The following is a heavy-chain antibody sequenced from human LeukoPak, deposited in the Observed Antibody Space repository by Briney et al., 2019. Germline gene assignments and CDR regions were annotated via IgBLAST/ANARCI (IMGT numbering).Heavy chain of an antibody. V-gene: IGHV3-21*01. CDR2: ISSSSSYI. CDR1: GFTFTNYW. J-gene: IGHJ4*02. CDR3: ARGGMATINYFDY. D-gene: IGHD5-24*01. Sequence: GGSLRLSCAASGFTFTNYWMHWVRQAPGKGLEWVSSISSSSSYIYYADSVKGRFTISRDNAKNSLYLQMNSLRAEDTAVYYCARGGMATINYFDYWGQGTLVTVSS.